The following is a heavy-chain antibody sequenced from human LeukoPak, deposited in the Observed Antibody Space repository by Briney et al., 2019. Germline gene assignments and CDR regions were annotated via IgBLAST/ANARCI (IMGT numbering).Heavy chain of an antibody. CDR3: TTRLMGATISSDY. J-gene: IGHJ4*02. Sequence: GGSLRLSCTASGFTFDDYAMSWVRQAPGKGLEWVGRIKSKTDGGTTDYAAPVKGRFTISRDDSKNTLYLQMNSLKTEDTAVYYCTTRLMGATISSDYWGQGTLVTVSS. CDR2: IKSKTDGGTT. D-gene: IGHD1-26*01. V-gene: IGHV3-15*01. CDR1: GFTFDDYA.